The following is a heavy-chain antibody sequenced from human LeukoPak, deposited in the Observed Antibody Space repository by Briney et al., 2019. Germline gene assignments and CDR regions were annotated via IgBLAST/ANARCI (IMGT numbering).Heavy chain of an antibody. CDR3: ARHLYSSYDWTYYYYMDV. D-gene: IGHD5-12*01. CDR2: IYYSGST. J-gene: IGHJ6*03. CDR1: GGSISSYY. Sequence: SESLSLTCTVSGGSISSYYWSWIRQPPGKGLEWIGYIYYSGSTNYNPSLKSRVTTSVDTTKNQFSLKPSSVTAADTAVYYCARHLYSSYDWTYYYYMDVWGKGTTVTVSS. V-gene: IGHV4-59*08.